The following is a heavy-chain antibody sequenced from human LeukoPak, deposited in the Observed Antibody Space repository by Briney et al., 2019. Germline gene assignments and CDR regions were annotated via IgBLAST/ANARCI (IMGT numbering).Heavy chain of an antibody. CDR3: AKYGAPGWSGYLDY. J-gene: IGHJ4*02. V-gene: IGHV3-23*01. Sequence: GGSLRLSWAASGFTFSNYCVTWVRQAPGKALEWVSSISGSGDSTYYADSVKGRFTISRDNSKNTLYLQMNSLRVEDTAIYYCAKYGAPGWSGYLDYWGQGTLVTVSS. D-gene: IGHD4/OR15-4a*01. CDR1: GFTFSNYC. CDR2: ISGSGDST.